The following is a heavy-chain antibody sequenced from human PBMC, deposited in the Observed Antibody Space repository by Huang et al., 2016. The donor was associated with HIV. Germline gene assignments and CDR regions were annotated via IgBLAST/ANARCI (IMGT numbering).Heavy chain of an antibody. V-gene: IGHV3-7*01. D-gene: IGHD5-12*01. J-gene: IGHJ3*01. Sequence: DVQLVQSGGGLVRPGGSLRLSCAASGFPFRSYSMNWFRQAPCKWQEWVANIDQDGFEEYYVDSVEGRFTISRDNAKNSLSLQMNSLRAEDTAVYYCARMSADIGSDAFHVWGQGTMVAVSS. CDR2: IDQDGFEE. CDR3: ARMSADIGSDAFHV. CDR1: GFPFRSYS.